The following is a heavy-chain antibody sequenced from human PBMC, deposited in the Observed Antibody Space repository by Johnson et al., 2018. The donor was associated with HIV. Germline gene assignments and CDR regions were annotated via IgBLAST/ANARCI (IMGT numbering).Heavy chain of an antibody. Sequence: MQLVESGGGLIQPGGSLRLSCAASGFTVSSNYMSWVRQAPGKGLEWASVLYSGGRTYYADSVKGRFTISRDNSKNTLYLQMNSLRAEDTAVYYRAREFWDLRAFDIWGQGTMVTVSS. J-gene: IGHJ3*02. CDR1: GFTVSSNY. D-gene: IGHD3-16*01. V-gene: IGHV3-53*01. CDR3: AREFWDLRAFDI. CDR2: LYSGGRT.